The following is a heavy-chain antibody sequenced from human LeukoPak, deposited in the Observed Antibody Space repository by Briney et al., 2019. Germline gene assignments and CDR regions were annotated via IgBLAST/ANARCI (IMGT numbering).Heavy chain of an antibody. V-gene: IGHV3-23*01. CDR1: GFTFSSYA. CDR2: ISGSGGST. Sequence: GGSLRLSCAASGFTFSSYAMTWVRQAPGKGLEWVSAISGSGGSTYYADSVEGRFSISRDSSKNTLYLQMNSLRAEDTAVYYCAKAPPDSYYYYYGMDVWGQGTTVTVSS. J-gene: IGHJ6*02. D-gene: IGHD5-18*01. CDR3: AKAPPDSYYYYYGMDV.